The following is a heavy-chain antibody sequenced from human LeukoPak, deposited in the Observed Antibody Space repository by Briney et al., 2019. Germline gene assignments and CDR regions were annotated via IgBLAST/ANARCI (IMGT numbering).Heavy chain of an antibody. Sequence: GGSLRLFCAASGFTFDDYGMSWVRQAPGKGLEWVSAISGSGGSTYYADSVKGRFTISRDNSKNTLYLQMNSLRAEDTAVYYCAKCYGDDYFDYWGQGTLVTVSS. D-gene: IGHD4-17*01. CDR2: ISGSGGST. V-gene: IGHV3-23*01. CDR1: GFTFDDYG. CDR3: AKCYGDDYFDY. J-gene: IGHJ4*02.